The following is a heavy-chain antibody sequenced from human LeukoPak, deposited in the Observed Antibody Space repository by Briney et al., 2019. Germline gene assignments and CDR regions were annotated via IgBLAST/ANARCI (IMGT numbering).Heavy chain of an antibody. CDR1: GFTFSDYY. CDR3: ARYNYDTSGYHFDY. D-gene: IGHD3-22*01. Sequence: GGSLRLSCAASGFTFSDYYMSWIRQAPGKGLEWVSYISSSASSTYYADSVKGRFTISRDNAKNSLYLQMNSLRAEDTAVYYCARYNYDTSGYHFDYWGQGTLVTVSS. J-gene: IGHJ4*02. CDR2: ISSSASST. V-gene: IGHV3-11*01.